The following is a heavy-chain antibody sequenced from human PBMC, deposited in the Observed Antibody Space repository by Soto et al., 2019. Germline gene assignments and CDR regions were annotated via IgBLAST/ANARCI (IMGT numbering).Heavy chain of an antibody. CDR1: GFTFTNYA. D-gene: IGHD6-19*01. CDR2: ITGGNGNT. Sequence: QVQLVQSGAEVKKPGASVNISCKASGFTFTNYALHWVRQAPGLRPEWMGWITGGNGNTRYAQTFQGTVTISRDTSASTVYMDLSTLRSEDTAVYFCARDYAKVAVAGIPLLAHWGQGTLVTVSS. CDR3: ARDYAKVAVAGIPLLAH. V-gene: IGHV1-3*01. J-gene: IGHJ4*01.